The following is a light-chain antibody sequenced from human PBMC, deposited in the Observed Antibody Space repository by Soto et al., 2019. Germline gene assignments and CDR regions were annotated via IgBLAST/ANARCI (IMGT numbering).Light chain of an antibody. CDR1: QSVSTS. J-gene: IGKJ1*01. CDR3: QQYNNWPRT. Sequence: EIVMTQSPATLSVSPGERATLSCRASQSVSTSLAWYQQKPGQAPRFLIYGASARATGVPARFSGSGSGTEFTLTISSLQSEDFAVYYCQQYNNWPRTFGQGTKVELK. CDR2: GAS. V-gene: IGKV3-15*01.